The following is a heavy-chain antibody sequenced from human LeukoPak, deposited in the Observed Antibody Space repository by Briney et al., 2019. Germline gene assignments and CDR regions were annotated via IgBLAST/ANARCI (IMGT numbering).Heavy chain of an antibody. Sequence: GALRLSCAASGSSFSVHAMSWVRQAPGKGLEWVASIGGDDPFYADSVKGRFTVSRDNSKYRLYLQMDSLRAEDTAIYYCVKDATPWNSIWDYFDYWGQGALVTVSS. CDR3: VKDATPWNSIWDYFDY. CDR1: GSSFSVHA. V-gene: IGHV3-23*01. D-gene: IGHD1-7*01. J-gene: IGHJ4*02. CDR2: IGGDDP.